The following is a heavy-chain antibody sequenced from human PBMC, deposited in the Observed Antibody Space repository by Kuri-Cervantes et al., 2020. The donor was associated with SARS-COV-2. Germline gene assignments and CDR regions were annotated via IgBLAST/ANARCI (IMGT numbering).Heavy chain of an antibody. CDR2: IYHSGS. D-gene: IGHD3-10*01. V-gene: IGHV4-30-2*05. Sequence: SETLSLTCTVSGGSISSGGYYWSWIRQPPGKGLEWIGYIYHSGSGYNPSLKSRVTISVDTSKNQFSLNLNSVTAADTAVYYCARDGSKWGWNWFDPWGQGTLVTVSS. CDR3: ARDGSKWGWNWFDP. CDR1: GGSISSGGYY. J-gene: IGHJ5*02.